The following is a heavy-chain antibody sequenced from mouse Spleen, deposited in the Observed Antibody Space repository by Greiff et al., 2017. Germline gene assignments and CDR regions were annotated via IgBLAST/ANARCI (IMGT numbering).Heavy chain of an antibody. V-gene: IGHV5-9*04. Sequence: EVQRVESGGGLVKPGGSLKLSCAASGFTFSSYTMSWVRQTPAKRLEWVATISSGGGNTYYPDSVKGRFTISRDNARNTLYLQMSSLRSEDTAMYYCARPYYSYYDPFFDYWGQGTTLTVSS. D-gene: IGHD2-12*01. CDR3: ARPYYSYYDPFFDY. CDR1: GFTFSSYT. J-gene: IGHJ2*01. CDR2: ISSGGGNT.